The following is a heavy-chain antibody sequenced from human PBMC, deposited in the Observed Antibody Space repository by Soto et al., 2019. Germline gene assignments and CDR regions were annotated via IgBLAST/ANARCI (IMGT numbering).Heavy chain of an antibody. J-gene: IGHJ3*02. CDR2: TYYRSKWYN. V-gene: IGHV6-1*01. D-gene: IGHD6-13*01. Sequence: PSPTLSLPCAISGDSVSSNSAAWNWIRQSPSRGLEWLGRTYYRSKWYNDYAVSVKSRITINPDTSKNQFSLQLNSVTPEDTAVNYCASVAAAGDAFDIWGQGTMVTVSS. CDR1: GDSVSSNSAA. CDR3: ASVAAAGDAFDI.